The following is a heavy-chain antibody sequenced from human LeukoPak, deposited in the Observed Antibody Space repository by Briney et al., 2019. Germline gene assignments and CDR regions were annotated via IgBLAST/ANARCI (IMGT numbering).Heavy chain of an antibody. CDR3: ARVARSEDYDILTGYYSPPNWFDP. CDR2: ISSSSSYI. CDR1: GFTFSSYS. Sequence: GGSLRLSCAASGFTFSSYSMNWVRQAPGKGLEWVSSISSSSSYIYYADSVKGRFTISRDNSKNTLYLQMNSLRAEDTAVYYCARVARSEDYDILTGYYSPPNWFDPWGQGTLVTVSS. V-gene: IGHV3-21*01. J-gene: IGHJ5*02. D-gene: IGHD3-9*01.